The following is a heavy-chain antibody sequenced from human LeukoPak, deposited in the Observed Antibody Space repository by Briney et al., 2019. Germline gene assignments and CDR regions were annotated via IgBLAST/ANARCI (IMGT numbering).Heavy chain of an antibody. CDR3: ARKRGYCSSTSCYWVFDP. J-gene: IGHJ5*02. Sequence: SETLSLTYTVSGGSISSGSYYWSWIRQPAGKGLEWIGRIYTSGSTNYNPSLKSRVTISVDTSKNQFSLKLSSVTAADTAVYYCARKRGYCSSTSCYWVFDPWGQGTLVTVSS. CDR1: GGSISSGSYY. D-gene: IGHD2-2*01. CDR2: IYTSGST. V-gene: IGHV4-61*02.